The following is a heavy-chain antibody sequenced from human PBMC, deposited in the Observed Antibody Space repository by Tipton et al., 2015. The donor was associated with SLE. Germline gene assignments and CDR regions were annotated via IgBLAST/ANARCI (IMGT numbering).Heavy chain of an antibody. D-gene: IGHD1-26*01. CDR1: GGSFSGYY. V-gene: IGHV4-34*01. CDR3: ASGGAADY. J-gene: IGHJ4*02. CDR2: INHSGST. Sequence: LRLSCAVYGGSFSGYYWSWIRQPPGKGLEWIGEINHSGSTNYNPSLKSRVTISVDTSKNQFSLKLSSVTAADTAVYYCASGGAADYWGQGTLVTVSS.